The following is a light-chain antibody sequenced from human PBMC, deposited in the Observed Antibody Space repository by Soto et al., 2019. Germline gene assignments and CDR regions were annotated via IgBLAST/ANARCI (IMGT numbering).Light chain of an antibody. CDR2: DVS. CDR3: YV. CDR1: SSDVGGYNY. Sequence: LTQPASVSGSPGQSITISCTGTSSDVGGYNYVSWYQHHPGKAPKLMIYDVSNRPSGVSNRFSGSKSGNTASLIISGLQAEDEADFSTYVFGTGTKATVL. V-gene: IGLV2-14*03. J-gene: IGLJ1*01.